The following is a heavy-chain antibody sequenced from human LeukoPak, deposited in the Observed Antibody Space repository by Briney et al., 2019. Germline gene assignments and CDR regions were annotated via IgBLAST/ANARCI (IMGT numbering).Heavy chain of an antibody. Sequence: ASVKVSCKASGCTFTGYYIHWVRQAPGQGVEWMGWINPNSGGTNYAQNFQGRVTMTRDTSISTAYMELSRLRSDDTAVYYCARGGYSGYGGRYYFDYWGQGTLVTVSS. CDR3: ARGGYSGYGGRYYFDY. CDR1: GCTFTGYY. CDR2: INPNSGGT. V-gene: IGHV1-2*02. D-gene: IGHD5-12*01. J-gene: IGHJ4*02.